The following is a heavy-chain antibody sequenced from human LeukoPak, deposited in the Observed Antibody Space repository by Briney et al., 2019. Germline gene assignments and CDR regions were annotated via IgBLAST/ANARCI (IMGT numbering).Heavy chain of an antibody. CDR1: GYTFTSYA. Sequence: ASVKVSCKASGYTFTSYAMNWVRQAPGQGLEWMGWINPNSGGTNYAQKFQGWVTMTRDTSISTAYMELSRLRSDDTAVYYCVRGRSGWYEAWGQGTLVTVSS. CDR2: INPNSGGT. J-gene: IGHJ5*02. D-gene: IGHD6-19*01. CDR3: VRGRSGWYEA. V-gene: IGHV1-2*04.